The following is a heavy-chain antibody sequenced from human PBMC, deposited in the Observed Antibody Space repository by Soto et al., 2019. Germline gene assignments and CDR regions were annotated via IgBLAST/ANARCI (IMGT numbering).Heavy chain of an antibody. Sequence: GGSLRLSCAASGFTFSSYWMSWVRQAPGKGLEWVANIKQDGSEKYYVDSVKGRFTISRDNAKNSLYLQMNSLRAEDTAVYYCARDLYDYVWGSYRIWGGMDVWGQGTTVTVSS. CDR1: GFTFSSYW. CDR2: IKQDGSEK. J-gene: IGHJ6*02. CDR3: ARDLYDYVWGSYRIWGGMDV. D-gene: IGHD3-16*02. V-gene: IGHV3-7*01.